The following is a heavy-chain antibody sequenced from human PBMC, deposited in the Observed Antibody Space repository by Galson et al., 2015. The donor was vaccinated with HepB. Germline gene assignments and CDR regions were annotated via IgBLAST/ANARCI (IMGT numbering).Heavy chain of an antibody. Sequence: SLRLSRAASGFTFSSYTIHWVRQAPGKGLEWVALISYDGSYKYYADSVKGRFTISRDNSKNTLYLQMNSLRADDTAVYYCARDSSTVTEYYFDYWGQGTLVTVSS. CDR1: GFTFSSYT. V-gene: IGHV3-30*04. D-gene: IGHD4-17*01. J-gene: IGHJ4*02. CDR3: ARDSSTVTEYYFDY. CDR2: ISYDGSYK.